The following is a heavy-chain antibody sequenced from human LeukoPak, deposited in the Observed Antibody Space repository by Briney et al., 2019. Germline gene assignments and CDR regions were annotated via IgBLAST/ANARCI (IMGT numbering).Heavy chain of an antibody. CDR2: INHSGST. J-gene: IGHJ4*02. CDR1: GGSFSGYY. V-gene: IGHV4-34*01. D-gene: IGHD1-26*01. Sequence: SETLSLTCAVYGGSFSGYYWSWIRQPPGKGLEWIGEINHSGSTNYNPSLKSRVTISVDTSKNQFSLKLSSVTAADTAVYYCARSTQWELLRSFDYWGQGTLVTVSS. CDR3: ARSTQWELLRSFDY.